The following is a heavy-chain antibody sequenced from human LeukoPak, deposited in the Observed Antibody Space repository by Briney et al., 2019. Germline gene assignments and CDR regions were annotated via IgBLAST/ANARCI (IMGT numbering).Heavy chain of an antibody. CDR1: GGSISSYY. D-gene: IGHD2-2*01. V-gene: IGHV4-4*07. Sequence: PSETLSLTCTVSGGSISSYYWSWIRQPAGKGLEWIGRIYTSGSTNYNPSLKSRVTISVDKSKNQFSLKLSSVTAADTAVYYCARGCSSTSCRGFDPWGQGTLVTVSP. CDR2: IYTSGST. CDR3: ARGCSSTSCRGFDP. J-gene: IGHJ5*02.